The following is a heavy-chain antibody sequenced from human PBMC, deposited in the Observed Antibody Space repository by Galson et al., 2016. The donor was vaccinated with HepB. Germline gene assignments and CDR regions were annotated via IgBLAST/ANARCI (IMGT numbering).Heavy chain of an antibody. CDR3: AKEGEYCGGDCYSGYFQH. CDR1: GFIFNDYA. V-gene: IGHV3-30*04. CDR2: ISFDGTKK. Sequence: SLRLSCAASGFIFNDYALHWVRQAPGKGLEWVALISFDGTKKYYADSVNGRFTISRDNSKNTLYLQMNSLRAEDSAVYYCAKEGEYCGGDCYSGYFQHWGLGTLVLVSS. D-gene: IGHD2-21*01. J-gene: IGHJ1*01.